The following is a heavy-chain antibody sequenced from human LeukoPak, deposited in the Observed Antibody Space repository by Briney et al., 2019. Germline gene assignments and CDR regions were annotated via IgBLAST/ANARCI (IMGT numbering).Heavy chain of an antibody. CDR2: INSEGSRT. Sequence: GGSLRLSCAASGGTFSSYWRHWVRQAPGKGLVWVSRINSEGSRTFYADSVKGGFTISRATAKNTLYLQRNSLRAEDTAVYYAARDHCSGANCQVALDYWGQGTLVTVSS. V-gene: IGHV3-74*01. D-gene: IGHD2-15*01. CDR3: ARDHCSGANCQVALDY. CDR1: GGTFSSYW. J-gene: IGHJ4*02.